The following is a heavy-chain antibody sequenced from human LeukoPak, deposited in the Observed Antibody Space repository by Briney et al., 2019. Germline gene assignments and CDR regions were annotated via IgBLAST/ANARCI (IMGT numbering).Heavy chain of an antibody. D-gene: IGHD7-27*01. Sequence: ASVKVSCKSSGYTFTSYGISWVRQAPGQGLEWMGWISDHNGNTNYALKFQGRITMTTDTSTGTAYMELRSLRSDDTAVYYCARDYRTGFDYWGQGTLVTVSS. J-gene: IGHJ4*02. V-gene: IGHV1-18*01. CDR1: GYTFTSYG. CDR3: ARDYRTGFDY. CDR2: ISDHNGNT.